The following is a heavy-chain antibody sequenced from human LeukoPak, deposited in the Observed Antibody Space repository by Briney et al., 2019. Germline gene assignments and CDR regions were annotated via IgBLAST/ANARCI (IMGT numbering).Heavy chain of an antibody. V-gene: IGHV3-23*01. CDR1: GFTFSSYA. D-gene: IGHD3-9*01. CDR2: ISGSGGST. CDR3: AKLRCYDILTGYSDY. J-gene: IGHJ4*02. Sequence: PGGSLRLSCAASGFTFSSYAMSWVRQAPGKGLEWVSAISGSGGSTYYADSVKGRFTISRVNSKNTLYLQMNSLRAEDTAVYYCAKLRCYDILTGYSDYWGQGTLVTVSS.